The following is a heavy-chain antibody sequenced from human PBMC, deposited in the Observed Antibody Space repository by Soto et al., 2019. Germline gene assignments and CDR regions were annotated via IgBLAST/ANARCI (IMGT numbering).Heavy chain of an antibody. CDR2: STPFSGDV. Sequence: QMQLVQSGAEVKKTGSTVTVSCKALGNTFTYRYLHWVRQAPGQALEWMGWSTPFSGDVHYAHKFQERVTITRDRSINTAYMRMSSLRSEDTAMFYCASGRAGSGPFTWEIPEHWGQGTLVTVS. V-gene: IGHV1-45*02. J-gene: IGHJ4*02. CDR3: ASGRAGSGPFTWEIPEH. D-gene: IGHD1-26*01. CDR1: GNTFTYRY.